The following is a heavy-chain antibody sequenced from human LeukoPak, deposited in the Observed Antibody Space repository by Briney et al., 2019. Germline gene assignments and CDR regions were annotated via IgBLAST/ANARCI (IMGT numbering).Heavy chain of an antibody. CDR3: ARQPPYYDFWSGYYYFDY. V-gene: IGHV1-69*04. D-gene: IGHD3-3*01. CDR2: IIPILGIA. CDR1: GGTFSSYA. J-gene: IGHJ4*02. Sequence: ASVKVSCKASGGTFSSYAISWVRQAPGQGLEWMGRIIPILGIANYAQKFQGRVTITADKSTSTAYMELSSLRSEDTAVYYCARQPPYYDFWSGYYYFDYWGQGTLVTVSS.